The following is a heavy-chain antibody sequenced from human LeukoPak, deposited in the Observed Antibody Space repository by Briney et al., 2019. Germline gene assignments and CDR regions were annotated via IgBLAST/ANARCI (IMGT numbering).Heavy chain of an antibody. J-gene: IGHJ5*02. Sequence: SETLSLTCAVYGGSFSGYYWSWLRQPPGKGLEWIGGINHSGSTNYNPSLKSRVTISVDTSKNQFSLKLSSVTAADTAVYYCARVRGPYCSSTSCQTRNWFDPWGQGTLVTVSS. CDR1: GGSFSGYY. CDR3: ARVRGPYCSSTSCQTRNWFDP. CDR2: INHSGST. D-gene: IGHD2-2*01. V-gene: IGHV4-34*01.